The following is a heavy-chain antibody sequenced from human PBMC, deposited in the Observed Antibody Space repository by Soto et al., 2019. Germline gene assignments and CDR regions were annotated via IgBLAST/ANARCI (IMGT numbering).Heavy chain of an antibody. V-gene: IGHV1-69*01. CDR2: ILPVFDEL. D-gene: IGHD3-3*01. J-gene: IGHJ4*02. Sequence: QVQLVQSESEVKKPGSSVRVSCKVSGGAFKNYALSWVRQAPGQGLEWVGVILPVFDELHYAPKLQGRVTITADEATSAAHLELGSLRSEDTAVYFCARASDTSGYYYWGQGTLVTVSS. CDR1: GGAFKNYA. CDR3: ARASDTSGYYY.